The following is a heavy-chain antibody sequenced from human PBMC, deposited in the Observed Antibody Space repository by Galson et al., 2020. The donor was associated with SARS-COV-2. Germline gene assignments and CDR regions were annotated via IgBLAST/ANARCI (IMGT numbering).Heavy chain of an antibody. J-gene: IGHJ3*02. CDR1: GLTHSFYA. V-gene: IGHV3-23*01. CDR2: ISGSGDST. Sequence: GRSLRISCGASGLTHSFYAMSWVRQGPGKGLEWVSAISGSGDSTYYADSVKGRFTISRDNSKNTLFLQMNSLRAEDTAVYYCAKNKRDLLDAFDIWGQGTVVTVSS. D-gene: IGHD1-26*01. CDR3: AKNKRDLLDAFDI.